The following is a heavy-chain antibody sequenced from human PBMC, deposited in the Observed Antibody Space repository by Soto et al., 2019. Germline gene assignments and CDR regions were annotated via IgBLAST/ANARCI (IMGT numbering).Heavy chain of an antibody. Sequence: PGGSLRLSCAASGFTFTTDSISWVRQAPGKGLEWVSAIRSSGDNTFYADSVKGRFTISRDNSKNTLYLQMNSLSAEDTAVYYCAKAKCQYGSGGFLDYCGQGTLVTVSS. CDR3: AKAKCQYGSGGFLDY. CDR1: GFTFTTDS. CDR2: IRSSGDNT. J-gene: IGHJ4*02. V-gene: IGHV3-23*01. D-gene: IGHD3-10*01.